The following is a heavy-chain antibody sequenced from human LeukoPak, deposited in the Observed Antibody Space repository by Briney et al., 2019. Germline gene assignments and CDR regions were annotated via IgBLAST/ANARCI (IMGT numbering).Heavy chain of an antibody. J-gene: IGHJ4*02. V-gene: IGHV4-31*03. D-gene: IGHD3-22*01. Sequence: PSQTLSLTCTVSGGSISSGGYYWSWIRQHPGKGLEWIGYIHYSGSTYYNPSLKSRVTISVDTSKNQFSLKLSSVTAADTAVYYCARGDELGYYDSSGSGLDYWGQGTLVTVSS. CDR1: GGSISSGGYY. CDR2: IHYSGST. CDR3: ARGDELGYYDSSGSGLDY.